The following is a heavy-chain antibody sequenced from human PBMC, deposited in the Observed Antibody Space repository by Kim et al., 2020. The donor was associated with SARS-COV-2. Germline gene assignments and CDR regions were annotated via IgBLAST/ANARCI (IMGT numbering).Heavy chain of an antibody. V-gene: IGHV7-4-1*02. Sequence: ASVKVSCKASGYTFTSYAMNWVRQAPGQGLEWMGWINTNTGNPTYAQGFTGRFVFSLDTSVSTAYLQISSLKAEDTAVYYCARSWNIAAAGYYYYYYGMDVWGQGTTVTVSS. CDR3: ARSWNIAAAGYYYYYYGMDV. CDR1: GYTFTSYA. J-gene: IGHJ6*02. D-gene: IGHD6-13*01. CDR2: INTNTGNP.